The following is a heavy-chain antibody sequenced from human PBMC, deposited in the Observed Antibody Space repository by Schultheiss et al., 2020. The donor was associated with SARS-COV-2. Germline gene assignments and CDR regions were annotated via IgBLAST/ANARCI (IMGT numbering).Heavy chain of an antibody. CDR2: INHSGST. CDR3: ARDGGRIAAAGTEADAFDS. D-gene: IGHD6-13*01. CDR1: GGSFSGYY. Sequence: GSLRLSCAVYGGSFSGYYWSWIRQPPGKGLEWIGEINHSGSTNYNPSLKSRVTISVDTSKNQFSLKLSSVTAADTAVYYCARDGGRIAAAGTEADAFDSWGQGTMVTVSS. J-gene: IGHJ3*02. V-gene: IGHV4-34*01.